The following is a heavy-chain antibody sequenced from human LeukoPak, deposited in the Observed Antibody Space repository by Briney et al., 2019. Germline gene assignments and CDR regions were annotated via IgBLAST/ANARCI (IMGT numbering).Heavy chain of an antibody. Sequence: GRSLRLSCAASGFTFSSYGMHWVRQAPGKGLEWVAVISYDGSNKDYADSVKGRLTISRDNSKNTLYLHMNSLRVEDTAVYYCAQSPFYYDSYFDYWGQGTLVTVSS. V-gene: IGHV3-30*18. CDR2: ISYDGSNK. CDR1: GFTFSSYG. D-gene: IGHD3-22*01. CDR3: AQSPFYYDSYFDY. J-gene: IGHJ4*02.